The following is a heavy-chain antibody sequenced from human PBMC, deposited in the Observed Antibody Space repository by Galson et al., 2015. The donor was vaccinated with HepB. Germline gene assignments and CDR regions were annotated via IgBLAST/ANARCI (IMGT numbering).Heavy chain of an antibody. CDR3: ARDRGYSYGYPTTYCYYGMDV. D-gene: IGHD5-18*01. J-gene: IGHJ6*02. CDR1: GGTFSSYA. Sequence: SVKVSCKASGGTFSSYAISWVRQAPGQGLEWMGGIIPIFGTANYAQKFQGRVTITADESTSTAYMELSSLRSEDTAVYYCARDRGYSYGYPTTYCYYGMDVWGQGTTVTVSS. CDR2: IIPIFGTA. V-gene: IGHV1-69*13.